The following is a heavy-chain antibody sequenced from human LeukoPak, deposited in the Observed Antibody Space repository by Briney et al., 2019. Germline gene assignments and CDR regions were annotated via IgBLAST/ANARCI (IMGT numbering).Heavy chain of an antibody. J-gene: IGHJ4*02. V-gene: IGHV3-21*01. D-gene: IGHD6-6*01. CDR2: FGYSNSYI. CDR3: ARTSSSSFFYDS. Sequence: GGSLRLSCAASGFSFSSYSMNWVRQAPGKGLEWVSSFGYSNSYIYYADSVKGRFTVSRDNAKNSLYLQMNSLSAEDTAVYYCARTSSSSFFYDSWGQGTLVTVSS. CDR1: GFSFSSYS.